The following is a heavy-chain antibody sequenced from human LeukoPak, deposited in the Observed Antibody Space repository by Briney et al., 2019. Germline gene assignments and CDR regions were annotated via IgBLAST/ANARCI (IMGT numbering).Heavy chain of an antibody. J-gene: IGHJ4*02. V-gene: IGHV4-34*01. CDR1: GGSFSGYY. D-gene: IGHD3-22*01. CDR2: INHSGST. Sequence: SETLSLTCAVYGGSFSGYYWSWIRQPPGKGLEWIGEINHSGSTNYNPSLKSRVTISVDTSKNQFSLKLSSVTAADTAVYYCASRDSSGYWFDYWGQGTLVTVPS. CDR3: ASRDSSGYWFDY.